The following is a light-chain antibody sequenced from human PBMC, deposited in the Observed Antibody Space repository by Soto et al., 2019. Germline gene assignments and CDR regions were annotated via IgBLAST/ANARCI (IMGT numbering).Light chain of an antibody. V-gene: IGLV1-40*01. CDR1: SSNIGAGYD. Sequence: QSVLTQPPSVSGAPGQRVTISCTGSSSNIGAGYDVHWYQQLPGTAPKLLIYGNSNRPSGVPDRFSGSKSGNTASLTISGLQAEDEADYYCCSYVGSYTSYVFGTGTKLTVL. J-gene: IGLJ1*01. CDR2: GNS. CDR3: CSYVGSYTSYV.